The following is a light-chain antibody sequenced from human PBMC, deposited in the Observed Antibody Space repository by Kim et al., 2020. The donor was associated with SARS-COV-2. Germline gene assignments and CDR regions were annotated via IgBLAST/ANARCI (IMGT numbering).Light chain of an antibody. V-gene: IGKV3-20*01. Sequence: EIVMTQSPGTLSLSPGERATLSCRASQGVDSNYLAWFQQKPGQVPRLLIHVASTRASGIPDRFSGSGSGTDFTLTISRVGPEDFAVYYGQQYGAAPDTFGQGTKVEI. CDR2: VAS. CDR3: QQYGAAPDT. CDR1: QGVDSNY. J-gene: IGKJ2*01.